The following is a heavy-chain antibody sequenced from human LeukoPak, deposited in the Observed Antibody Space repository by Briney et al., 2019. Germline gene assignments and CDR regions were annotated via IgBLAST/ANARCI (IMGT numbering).Heavy chain of an antibody. J-gene: IGHJ4*02. Sequence: GKSLRLSCAASRFTFSSYAMHWVRQAPGKGLEWVAVISYDGSNKYYADSVKGRFTISRDNSKNTLYLQMNSLRAEDTAVHYCARGSSSGWYGYFDYWGQGTLVTVS. V-gene: IGHV3-30-3*01. D-gene: IGHD6-19*01. CDR2: ISYDGSNK. CDR3: ARGSSSGWYGYFDY. CDR1: RFTFSSYA.